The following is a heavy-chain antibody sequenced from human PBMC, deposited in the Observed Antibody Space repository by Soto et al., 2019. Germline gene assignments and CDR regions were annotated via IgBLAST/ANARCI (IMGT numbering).Heavy chain of an antibody. CDR1: GYTFTSYG. V-gene: IGHV1-18*01. J-gene: IGHJ6*02. D-gene: IGHD6-19*01. CDR2: ISAYNGNT. Sequence: ASVKVSCKASGYTFTSYGISWVRQAPGQGLEWMGWISAYNGNTNYAQKLQGRVTMTTDTSTSTAYMELRSLRSDDTAVYYCARDPEAVATASYVLSDYYYGMDVWGQGTTVTVSS. CDR3: ARDPEAVATASYVLSDYYYGMDV.